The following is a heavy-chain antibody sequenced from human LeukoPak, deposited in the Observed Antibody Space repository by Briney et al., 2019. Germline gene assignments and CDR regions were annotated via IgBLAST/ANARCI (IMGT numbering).Heavy chain of an antibody. Sequence: GGSLRLSCTASGFTFSSYAMNWVRQAPGKGLEWVSYISSSSSTIYYADSVKGRFTISRDNAKNSLYLQMNSLRAEDTAVYYCARDLRAPNDYVWGSPPANGMDVWGQGTTVTVSS. D-gene: IGHD3-16*01. CDR1: GFTFSSYA. CDR3: ARDLRAPNDYVWGSPPANGMDV. J-gene: IGHJ6*02. V-gene: IGHV3-48*04. CDR2: ISSSSSTI.